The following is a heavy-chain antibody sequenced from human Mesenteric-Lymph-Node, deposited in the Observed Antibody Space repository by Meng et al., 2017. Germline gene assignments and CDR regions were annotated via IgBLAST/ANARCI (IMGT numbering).Heavy chain of an antibody. V-gene: IGHV1-3*01. J-gene: IGHJ4*02. Sequence: QGQLVQSGAEVKNTGASVKVSCKASGYSFTTYAMHWVRQAPGQRLEWMGWINAGNGNTKYSEKFQGRVTMTTDTSTSTVYMELSSLRSEDTAVYYCARDAYSSSWYHYWGQGTLVTVSS. D-gene: IGHD6-13*01. CDR1: GYSFTTYA. CDR2: INAGNGNT. CDR3: ARDAYSSSWYHY.